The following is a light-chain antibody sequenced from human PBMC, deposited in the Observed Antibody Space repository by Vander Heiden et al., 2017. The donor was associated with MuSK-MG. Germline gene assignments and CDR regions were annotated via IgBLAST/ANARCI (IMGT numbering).Light chain of an antibody. V-gene: IGKV1-39*01. J-gene: IGKJ4*01. Sequence: DIPITQSPSPLSASVGDRITITCRASQSISKFLDWYQQKPGKAPKLLIYAASSLQSGVPSRFSGSGSGTDFTLTISSLQPEDSATYYCLQSSISPLTFGGGTKVEIK. CDR3: LQSSISPLT. CDR2: AAS. CDR1: QSISKF.